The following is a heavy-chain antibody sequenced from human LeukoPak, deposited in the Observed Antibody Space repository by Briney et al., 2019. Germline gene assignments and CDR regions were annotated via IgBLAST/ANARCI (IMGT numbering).Heavy chain of an antibody. CDR1: GGSFSGYY. CDR3: ARESLDIEPPSIDGMDV. CDR2: INHSGST. J-gene: IGHJ6*02. Sequence: SETLSLTCAVYGGSFSGYYWSWIRQPPGKGLEWIGEINHSGSTNYNPSLKSRVTISVDTSKNQFSLKLSSVTAADTAVYCCARESLDIEPPSIDGMDVWGQGTTVTVSS. D-gene: IGHD5-12*01. V-gene: IGHV4-34*01.